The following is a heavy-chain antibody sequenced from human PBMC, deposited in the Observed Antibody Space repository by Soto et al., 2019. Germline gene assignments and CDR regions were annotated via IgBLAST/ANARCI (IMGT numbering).Heavy chain of an antibody. Sequence: QVPLVESGGGVVQPGRSLRLSCAASGFTFSSYGMHWVRQAPGKGLEWVAVISYDGSNKYYADSVKGRFTISRDNSKNTLYLQMNSLRAEDTAVYYCAKDVYPYWYFDLWGRGTLVTVSS. CDR1: GFTFSSYG. D-gene: IGHD3-16*01. CDR3: AKDVYPYWYFDL. J-gene: IGHJ2*01. V-gene: IGHV3-30*18. CDR2: ISYDGSNK.